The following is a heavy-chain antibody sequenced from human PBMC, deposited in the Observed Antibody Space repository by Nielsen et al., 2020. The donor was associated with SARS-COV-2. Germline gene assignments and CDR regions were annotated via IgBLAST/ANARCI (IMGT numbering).Heavy chain of an antibody. CDR1: GFTFSSYA. V-gene: IGHV3-23*01. D-gene: IGHD5-24*01. CDR2: ITGSGDNT. CDR3: ANSPWATGDY. J-gene: IGHJ4*02. Sequence: GGPLRLSCADSGFTFSSYAMTWVRQAPGKGLEWVSAITGSGDNTFYADSVKGRFTISRDNSKNTLYLQMNSLRAEDTAVYYCANSPWATGDYWGQGTQVTVSS.